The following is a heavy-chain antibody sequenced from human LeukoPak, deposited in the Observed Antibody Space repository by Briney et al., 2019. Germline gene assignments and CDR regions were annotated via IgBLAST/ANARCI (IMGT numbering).Heavy chain of an antibody. D-gene: IGHD2-2*01. CDR3: ARLRLRYCSSTSCLPYYFDY. Sequence: SETLSLTCTVSGYSIRNGYFWGWVRQSPGKGLEWIGNIHQSGSTSYNPSLQSRVTISVDTSKNQFSLKLSSVTAADTAVYYCARLRLRYCSSTSCLPYYFDYWGQGTLVTVSS. CDR1: GYSIRNGYF. J-gene: IGHJ4*02. CDR2: IHQSGST. V-gene: IGHV4-38-2*02.